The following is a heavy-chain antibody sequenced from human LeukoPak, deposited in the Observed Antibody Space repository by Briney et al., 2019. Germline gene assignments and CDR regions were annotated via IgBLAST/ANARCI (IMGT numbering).Heavy chain of an antibody. Sequence: GGSLRLSCAASGFTFSSYSMNWVRQAPGKGLEWVSSISSSSSYIYYADSVKGRFTISRDNAKNSLYLQMNSLRAEDTAVYYCARAIFGVSNAFDIWGQGTMVTVSS. D-gene: IGHD3-3*01. CDR1: GFTFSSYS. J-gene: IGHJ3*02. CDR3: ARAIFGVSNAFDI. CDR2: ISSSSSYI. V-gene: IGHV3-21*01.